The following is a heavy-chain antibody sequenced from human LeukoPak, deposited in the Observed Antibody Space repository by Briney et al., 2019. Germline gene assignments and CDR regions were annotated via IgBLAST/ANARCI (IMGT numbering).Heavy chain of an antibody. CDR2: VFDSGGT. V-gene: IGHV4-59*01. J-gene: IGHJ4*02. CDR3: AREGGPYRPLDY. CDR1: GGSISNYW. Sequence: SETLSLTCTVSGGSISNYWWSWIRQPPGKGLEWIGYVFDSGGTNYNPSLKSRVTISVDTSKKQFSLKLSSVTAADTAVYYCAREGGPYRPLDYSGQGTLVTVSS.